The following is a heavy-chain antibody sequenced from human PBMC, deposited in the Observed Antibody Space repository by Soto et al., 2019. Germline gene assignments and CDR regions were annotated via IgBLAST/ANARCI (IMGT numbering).Heavy chain of an antibody. J-gene: IGHJ4*02. CDR1: GYTFTSYA. CDR3: ARAPGGSSSFVDY. Sequence: QVQLVQSGAEEKKPGASVKVSCKASGYTFTSYAMHWVRQAPGQRLEWMGWINAGNGNTKYSQKFQGRVTITRDTSASKAYMALSSLSSENTAVYYCARAPGGSSSFVDYWGQGTLVTVSS. CDR2: INAGNGNT. V-gene: IGHV1-3*05. D-gene: IGHD6-6*01.